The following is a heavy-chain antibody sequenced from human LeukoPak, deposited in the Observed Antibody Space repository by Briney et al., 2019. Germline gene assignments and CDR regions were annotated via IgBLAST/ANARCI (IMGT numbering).Heavy chain of an antibody. CDR3: ARRSIVVVPAASRTHRTFDY. V-gene: IGHV4-59*12. D-gene: IGHD2-2*01. CDR2: VHNSGST. J-gene: IGHJ4*02. Sequence: SETLSLTCTVSGGSFSNYFRGWIRQPPGRGLEWIGYVHNSGSTTYNPSLKSRGTIVLDKSKNQFSLKLSSVTAADTAVYYCARRSIVVVPAASRTHRTFDYWGQGTLVTVSS. CDR1: GGSFSNYF.